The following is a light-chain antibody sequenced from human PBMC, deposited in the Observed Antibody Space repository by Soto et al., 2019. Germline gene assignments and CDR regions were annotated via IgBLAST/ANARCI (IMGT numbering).Light chain of an antibody. CDR3: AAWDDSLNGLV. V-gene: IGLV1-44*01. Sequence: QSVLTKPLSASGTPGQRVTISCSGSSSNIGSNTVNWYQQLPGTAPKLLIYSNNQRPSGVPDRFSGSKSGTSASLAISGLQSEDEADYYCAAWDDSLNGLVFGGGTKVTVL. J-gene: IGLJ2*01. CDR2: SNN. CDR1: SSNIGSNT.